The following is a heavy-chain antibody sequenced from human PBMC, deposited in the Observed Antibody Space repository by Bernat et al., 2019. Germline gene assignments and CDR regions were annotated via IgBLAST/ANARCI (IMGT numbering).Heavy chain of an antibody. V-gene: IGHV4-39*01. Sequence: QLQLQESGPGLVKPSETLSLTCTVSGGSISSSSYYWGWIRQPPGKGLEWIGGIYYSGSTYYNPSLKSRVTISVDTSKNQFSLKLSSVTAADTAVYYFARRPIAVAGTLWYFDLWGRGTLVTVSS. J-gene: IGHJ2*01. CDR1: GGSISSSSYY. CDR2: IYYSGST. CDR3: ARRPIAVAGTLWYFDL. D-gene: IGHD6-19*01.